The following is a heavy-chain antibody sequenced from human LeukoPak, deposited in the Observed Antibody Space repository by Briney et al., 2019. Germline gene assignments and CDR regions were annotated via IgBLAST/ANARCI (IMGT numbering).Heavy chain of an antibody. Sequence: ASVKVSCKASGYTFITYGITWVRQAPGQGLEWMGWITPYNGDTNYAQNLQDRVTMTTDTSTSTAYMELRSLRSDDTAVYFCARVAGVSYNYFDSWRQGPLVTVSS. CDR3: ARVAGVSYNYFDS. CDR2: ITPYNGDT. V-gene: IGHV1-18*01. D-gene: IGHD1-26*01. CDR1: GYTFITYG. J-gene: IGHJ4*02.